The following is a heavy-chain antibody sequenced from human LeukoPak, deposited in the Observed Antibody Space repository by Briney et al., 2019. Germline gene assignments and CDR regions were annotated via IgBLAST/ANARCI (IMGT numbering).Heavy chain of an antibody. CDR2: IYSGGST. V-gene: IGHV3-53*01. D-gene: IGHD1-14*01. CDR3: AKDQDPTLPGGMDV. J-gene: IGHJ6*02. CDR1: GFTVSSNY. Sequence: GGSLRLSCAASGFTVSSNYMSWVRQAPGKGLEWVSVIYSGGSTYYADSVKGRFTISRDNSKNTLYLQMNSLRAEDTAIYYCAKDQDPTLPGGMDVWGQGTTVTVSS.